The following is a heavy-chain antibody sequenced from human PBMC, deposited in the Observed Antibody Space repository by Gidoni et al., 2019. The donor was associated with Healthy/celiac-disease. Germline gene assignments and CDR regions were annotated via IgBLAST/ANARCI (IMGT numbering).Heavy chain of an antibody. D-gene: IGHD6-19*01. CDR2: IVVGSGNT. V-gene: IGHV1-58*02. CDR3: AAAVAGTLDPYFDY. J-gene: IGHJ4*02. CDR1: GFTFTSSA. Sequence: QMQLVQSGPEVKQPGTSVKVSCKAPGFTFTSSAMQWVRQARGQRLEWIGWIVVGSGNTNYAQKFQERVTITRDMSTSTAYMELSSLRSEDTAVYYCAAAVAGTLDPYFDYWGQGTLVTVSS.